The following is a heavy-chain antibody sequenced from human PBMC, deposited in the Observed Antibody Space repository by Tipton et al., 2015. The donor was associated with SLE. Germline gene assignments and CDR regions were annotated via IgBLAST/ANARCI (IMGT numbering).Heavy chain of an antibody. CDR2: IYYSGST. CDR1: GDSISSHY. Sequence: TLSLTCTVSGDSISSHYWGWIRQPPGKGLEWIGYIYYSGSTNYNPSLKSRVTISVDTSKNQFSLKLSSVPAADTAVYYCAGSSGPRDYWGQGTLVTVS. CDR3: AGSSGPRDY. J-gene: IGHJ4*02. D-gene: IGHD6-19*01. V-gene: IGHV4-59*11.